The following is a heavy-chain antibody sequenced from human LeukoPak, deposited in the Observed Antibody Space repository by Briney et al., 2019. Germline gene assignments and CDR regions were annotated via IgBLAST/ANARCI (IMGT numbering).Heavy chain of an antibody. V-gene: IGHV3-23*01. J-gene: IGHJ3*02. Sequence: GGSLRLSCAASGFTFSGFAMSWIRQAPGKGLEWVSSISRSGESTFYADSVRGRFTISRDNSKNTVHLQMNNLRAEDTAMYFCARRLYIVRGAFDIWGQGTMVTVSS. CDR2: ISRSGEST. CDR3: ARRLYIVRGAFDI. CDR1: GFTFSGFA. D-gene: IGHD2/OR15-2a*01.